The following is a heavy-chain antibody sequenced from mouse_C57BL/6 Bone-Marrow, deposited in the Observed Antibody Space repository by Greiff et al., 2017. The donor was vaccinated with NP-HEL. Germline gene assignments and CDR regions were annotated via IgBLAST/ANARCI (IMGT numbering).Heavy chain of an antibody. D-gene: IGHD2-1*01. CDR2: IYPGDGDT. CDR3: AREDGCNYGGGFDY. Sequence: QVQLQQSGPELVKPGASVKISCKASGYAFSSSWMNWVKQRPGTGLEWIGRIYPGDGDTNYNGKFKGKATLTADKSSSTAYMQLSSLTSEDSAVYFCAREDGCNYGGGFDYWGQGTTLTVSS. CDR1: GYAFSSSW. V-gene: IGHV1-82*01. J-gene: IGHJ2*01.